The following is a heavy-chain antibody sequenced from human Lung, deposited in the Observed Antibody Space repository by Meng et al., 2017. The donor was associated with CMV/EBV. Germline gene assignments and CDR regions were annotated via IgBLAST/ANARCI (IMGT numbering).Heavy chain of an antibody. CDR3: ARACSSTSCYPYYYYYYGMDV. CDR1: GYTFTGYY. Sequence: ASVKVSXKASGYTFTGYYMHWVRQAPGQGLEWMGWINPNSGGTNYAQKFQGRVTMTRDTSISTAYMELSRLRSDDTAVYYCARACSSTSCYPYYYYYYGMDVWGQGTTVTVSS. CDR2: INPNSGGT. V-gene: IGHV1-2*02. D-gene: IGHD2-2*01. J-gene: IGHJ6*02.